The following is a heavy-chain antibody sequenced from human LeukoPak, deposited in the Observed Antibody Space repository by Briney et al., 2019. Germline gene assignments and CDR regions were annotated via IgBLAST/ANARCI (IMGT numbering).Heavy chain of an antibody. J-gene: IGHJ4*02. CDR1: GFTFSSYA. V-gene: IGHV3-23*01. CDR3: AKHYKPGIAVAGSDY. Sequence: PGGSLRLSCAASGFTFSSYAMSWVRQAPGKGLEWVSAISGSGGSTYYADSVKGRFTISRDNSKNTLYLQMNSLRAEDTAVYYCAKHYKPGIAVAGSDYWGQGTLVTVSS. CDR2: ISGSGGST. D-gene: IGHD6-19*01.